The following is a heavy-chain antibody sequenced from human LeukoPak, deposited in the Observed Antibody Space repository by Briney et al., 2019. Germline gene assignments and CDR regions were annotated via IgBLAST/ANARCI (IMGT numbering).Heavy chain of an antibody. J-gene: IGHJ4*02. D-gene: IGHD3-22*01. V-gene: IGHV3-23*01. Sequence: QPGGSLRLSCAASGFTFSSYAMSGVRQAPGKGREWVSAISGSGGSTYYANSVKGRFTISRDNSKNTLYLQMISLRAEDTAVYYCAAYYDSSGYYRTPFDYWGQGTLVTVST. CDR2: ISGSGGST. CDR1: GFTFSSYA. CDR3: AAYYDSSGYYRTPFDY.